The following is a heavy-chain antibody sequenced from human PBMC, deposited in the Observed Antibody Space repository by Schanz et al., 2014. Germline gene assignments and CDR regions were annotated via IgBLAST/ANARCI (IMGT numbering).Heavy chain of an antibody. D-gene: IGHD1-26*01. V-gene: IGHV3-48*01. J-gene: IGHJ4*02. CDR1: GFTFSSYA. CDR2: ISGSSRTI. CDR3: ARGGSGSHYRLDY. Sequence: EVQLVESGGGLVQPGGSLRLSCAASGFTFSSYAMNWVRQAPGKGLEWVSYISGSSRTIYYADSMKGRFTVSRDNAENALYLQMNSLRADDTGLYFCARGGSGSHYRLDYWGQGTLVTVSS.